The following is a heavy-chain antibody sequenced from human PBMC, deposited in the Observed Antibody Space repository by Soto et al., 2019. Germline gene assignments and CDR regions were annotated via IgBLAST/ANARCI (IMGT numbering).Heavy chain of an antibody. CDR3: ARDRGYPDSFDI. CDR2: INGDGTTT. CDR1: GFPFGPFY. V-gene: IGHV3-74*01. J-gene: IGHJ3*02. Sequence: GGSLRLSCAASGFPFGPFYMHWVRQAPGKGLEWVSHINGDGTTTVYADSVKGRFTISRDNAKNTLYLQMTSLRAEDTAVYYCARDRGYPDSFDIWGQGTIVTVS. D-gene: IGHD2-15*01.